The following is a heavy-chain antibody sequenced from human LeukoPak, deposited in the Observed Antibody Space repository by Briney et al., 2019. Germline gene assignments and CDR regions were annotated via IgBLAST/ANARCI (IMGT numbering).Heavy chain of an antibody. J-gene: IGHJ6*03. CDR2: MNPNSGNT. CDR3: ARGGFGYYDFWSGSMDV. V-gene: IGHV1-8*01. D-gene: IGHD3-3*01. Sequence: GASVKVSCKASGYTFTSYDINWVRQATGQGLEWMGWMNPNSGNTGYAQKFQGRVTMTRNTSISTAYMELSSLRSEDTAVYYCARGGFGYYDFWSGSMDVWGKGTTATVSS. CDR1: GYTFTSYD.